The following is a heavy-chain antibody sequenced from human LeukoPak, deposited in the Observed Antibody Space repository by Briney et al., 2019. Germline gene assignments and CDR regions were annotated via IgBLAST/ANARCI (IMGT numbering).Heavy chain of an antibody. Sequence: ASVKVSCKASGYTFTGYYMRWVRQAPGQGLEWMGWINPNSGGTNYAQKFQGRVTMTRDTSISTVYMELSRLRSDDTAVYYCARDSCSSTSCLSIDDYWGQGTLVTVSS. CDR1: GYTFTGYY. CDR2: INPNSGGT. J-gene: IGHJ4*02. CDR3: ARDSCSSTSCLSIDDY. V-gene: IGHV1-2*02. D-gene: IGHD2-2*01.